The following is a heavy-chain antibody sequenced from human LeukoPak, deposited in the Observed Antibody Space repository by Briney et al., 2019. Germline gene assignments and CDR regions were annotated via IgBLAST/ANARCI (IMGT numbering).Heavy chain of an antibody. V-gene: IGHV4-4*07. Sequence: SETLSLTXTVSGGSISSYYWSWIRQTAGKGLEWIGRIYTSGSTNYNPSLKSRVTMSVDTSKNQFSLKLSSVTAADTAVYYCASSYSYPFDAFDIWGQGTMVTVSS. CDR3: ASSYSYPFDAFDI. CDR2: IYTSGST. D-gene: IGHD2-15*01. CDR1: GGSISSYY. J-gene: IGHJ3*02.